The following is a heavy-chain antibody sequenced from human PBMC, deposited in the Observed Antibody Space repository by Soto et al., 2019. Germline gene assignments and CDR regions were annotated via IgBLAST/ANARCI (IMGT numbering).Heavy chain of an antibody. J-gene: IGHJ4*02. CDR3: ARGQSDYIWGSYRLPFDY. V-gene: IGHV4-34*01. D-gene: IGHD3-16*02. Sequence: SETLSLTCAVYGGSFSGYYWSWIRQPPGKGLEWIGEINHSGSTNYNPSLKSRVTISVDTSKNQFSLKLSSVTAADTAVYYCARGQSDYIWGSYRLPFDYWGQGTLVTVSS. CDR1: GGSFSGYY. CDR2: INHSGST.